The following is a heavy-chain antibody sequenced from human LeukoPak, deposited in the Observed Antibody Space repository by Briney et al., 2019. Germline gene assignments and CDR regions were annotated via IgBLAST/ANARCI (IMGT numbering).Heavy chain of an antibody. CDR2: IYHSGNT. J-gene: IGHJ1*01. D-gene: IGHD4-23*01. CDR3: ARDWVEIGDYVGYFQH. V-gene: IGHV4-38-2*02. Sequence: SETLSLTCAVSGYSISSGHYWGWIRQPPGKGLEWIANIYHSGNTYYNPALKSRVTISVDTSKNQFSLKLSSVTAADTAVYYCARDWVEIGDYVGYFQHWGQGTLVTVSS. CDR1: GYSISSGHY.